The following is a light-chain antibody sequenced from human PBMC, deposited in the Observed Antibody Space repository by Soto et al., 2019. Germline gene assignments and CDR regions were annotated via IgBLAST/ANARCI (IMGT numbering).Light chain of an antibody. CDR1: QSVSQSVSIK. J-gene: IGKJ1*01. CDR3: QQYHNWPPT. V-gene: IGKV3-15*01. CDR2: GAS. Sequence: EIVLTQSPATLSVSPWERVTLSCRASQSVSQSVSIKLAWYQQKPGRAPRLLIHGASTRATGIPARFSGSGSGTEFTLTISSLQSEDLAVYFCQQYHNWPPTFGQGTRWIS.